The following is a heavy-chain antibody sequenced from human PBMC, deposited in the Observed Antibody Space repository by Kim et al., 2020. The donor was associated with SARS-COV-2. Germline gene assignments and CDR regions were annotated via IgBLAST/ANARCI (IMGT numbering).Heavy chain of an antibody. Sequence: GGSLRLSCAASGFTFSSYGMHWVRQAPGKGLEWVAVISYDGTYKYYAESVKGRFTISRDNSKNTLYLQMNSLRSEDTAVYYCARDGLYYYDSSGTDYGMDVWGQGTTVTVSS. CDR3: ARDGLYYYDSSGTDYGMDV. D-gene: IGHD3-22*01. V-gene: IGHV3-33*05. CDR2: ISYDGTYK. J-gene: IGHJ6*02. CDR1: GFTFSSYG.